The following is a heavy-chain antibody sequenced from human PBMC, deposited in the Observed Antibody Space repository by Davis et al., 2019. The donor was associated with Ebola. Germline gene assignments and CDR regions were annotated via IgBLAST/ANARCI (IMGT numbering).Heavy chain of an antibody. J-gene: IGHJ2*01. Sequence: PSETLSLTCTVSGGSISSDRYYWSWIRQPAGKGLEWIGHIYTSGSTNYNPSLKSRVTISVDTSKNQFSLKLSSVTAADTAVYYCARGRGWYFDLWGRGTLVTVSS. CDR1: GGSISSDRYY. CDR2: IYTSGST. V-gene: IGHV4-61*09. D-gene: IGHD3-10*01. CDR3: ARGRGWYFDL.